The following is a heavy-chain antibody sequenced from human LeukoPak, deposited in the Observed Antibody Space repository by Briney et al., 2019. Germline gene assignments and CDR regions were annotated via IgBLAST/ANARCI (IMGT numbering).Heavy chain of an antibody. CDR3: AKGSGYSNRYYFDY. J-gene: IGHJ4*02. V-gene: IGHV3-23*01. D-gene: IGHD3-3*01. CDR1: GFTFSSYA. Sequence: GGSLRLSCAASGFTFSSYAMSWVRQAPGKGLEWVSAISGSGGSTYCADSVKGRFTISRDNSKNTLYLQMNSLRAEDTAVYYCAKGSGYSNRYYFDYWGQGTLVTVSS. CDR2: ISGSGGST.